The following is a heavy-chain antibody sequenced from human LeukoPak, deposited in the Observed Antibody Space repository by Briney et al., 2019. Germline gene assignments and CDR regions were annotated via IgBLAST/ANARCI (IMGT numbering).Heavy chain of an antibody. CDR2: IYRDGNKI. Sequence: PGGSLRLSCAASGFTFTNFWVTWVRQSPGKGLEWVANIYRDGNKITHVDSVKGPFTISKDNAKSSLFLHMSSLRAEDTSVYYCATAPAAADSSWGQGTLVAVSS. D-gene: IGHD6-13*01. CDR1: GFTFTNFW. CDR3: ATAPAAADSS. J-gene: IGHJ5*02. V-gene: IGHV3-7*01.